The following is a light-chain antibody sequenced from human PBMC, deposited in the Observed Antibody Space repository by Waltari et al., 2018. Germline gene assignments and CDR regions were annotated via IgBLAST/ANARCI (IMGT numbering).Light chain of an antibody. Sequence: QSALTQPASVSGSPGHSITIPCPGPAPDIVGYTYVSWYQQHPGKAPKLVIFDVSSRPSGISYRFSASKFGNTASLTISGLQPDDEADYYCCSFTSSSTWVFGGGTKLTVL. J-gene: IGLJ3*02. CDR3: CSFTSSSTWV. CDR2: DVS. CDR1: APDIVGYTY. V-gene: IGLV2-14*03.